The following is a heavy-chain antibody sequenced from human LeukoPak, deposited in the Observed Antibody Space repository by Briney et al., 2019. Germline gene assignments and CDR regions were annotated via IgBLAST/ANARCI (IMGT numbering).Heavy chain of an antibody. D-gene: IGHD3-22*01. CDR2: ISAYNGNT. V-gene: IGHV1-18*04. Sequence: ASVKVSCKASGYTFTGYYMHWVRQAPGQGLEWMGWISAYNGNTNYAQKLQGRVTMTTDTSTSTAYMELRSLRSDDTAVYYCARDKARRYYYDSSGSDYWGQGTLVTVSS. J-gene: IGHJ4*02. CDR1: GYTFTGYY. CDR3: ARDKARRYYYDSSGSDY.